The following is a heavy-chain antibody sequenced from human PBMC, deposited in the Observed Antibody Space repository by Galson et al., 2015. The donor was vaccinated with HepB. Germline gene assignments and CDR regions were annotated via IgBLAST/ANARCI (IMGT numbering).Heavy chain of an antibody. CDR1: GFTFSNAW. D-gene: IGHD2-2*03. J-gene: IGHJ4*02. Sequence: SLRLSCAASGFTFSNAWMSWVRQAPGKGLEWVSAISGSGGSTYYADSVKGRFTISRDNSKNTLYLQMNSLRAEDTAVYYCANSGIGGYCSSTSCYEFDYWGQGTLVTVSS. CDR2: ISGSGGST. CDR3: ANSGIGGYCSSTSCYEFDY. V-gene: IGHV3-23*01.